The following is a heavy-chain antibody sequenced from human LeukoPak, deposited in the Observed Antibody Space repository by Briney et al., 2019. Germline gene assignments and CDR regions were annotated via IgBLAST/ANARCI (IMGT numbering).Heavy chain of an antibody. CDR1: GYTFTSHD. CDR3: ARGSGMATILYYGMDV. Sequence: ASVKVSCKASGYTFTSHDISWVRQAPGQGLEWMGWINIYNDNIKYAQNFQGRVTMTTDTSTSTVYMELTSLTSDDTAVYYCARGSGMATILYYGMDVWGQGTTVTVSS. D-gene: IGHD5-24*01. J-gene: IGHJ6*02. V-gene: IGHV1-18*01. CDR2: INIYNDNI.